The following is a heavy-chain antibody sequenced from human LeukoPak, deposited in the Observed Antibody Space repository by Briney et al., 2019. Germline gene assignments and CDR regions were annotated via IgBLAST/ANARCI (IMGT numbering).Heavy chain of an antibody. CDR1: GGSISSYY. D-gene: IGHD3-10*01. Sequence: SETLSLTCTVSGGSISSYYWSWIRQPPGKGLEWIGYIYYSGSTNYNPSLKSRVTISVDTSKNQFSLKLSSVTAADTAVYYCARDAGGITMVRERGYFDYWGQGTLVTVSS. V-gene: IGHV4-59*12. CDR2: IYYSGST. J-gene: IGHJ4*02. CDR3: ARDAGGITMVRERGYFDY.